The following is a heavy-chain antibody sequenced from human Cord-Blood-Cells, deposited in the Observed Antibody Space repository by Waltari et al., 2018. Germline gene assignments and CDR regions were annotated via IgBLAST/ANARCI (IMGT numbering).Heavy chain of an antibody. J-gene: IGHJ4*02. Sequence: QVQLQQWGAGLLKPSETLSLTCAVYGGSFSGYYWSWIRQPPGKGLEWIGEINHSGSTNYNPSLKSRVTISVDTSKNQFSLKLSSVTAADTAVYYCARGVAGYYGSGSYYNYWGQGTLVTVSS. CDR2: INHSGST. D-gene: IGHD3-10*01. V-gene: IGHV4-34*01. CDR3: ARGVAGYYGSGSYYNY. CDR1: GGSFSGYY.